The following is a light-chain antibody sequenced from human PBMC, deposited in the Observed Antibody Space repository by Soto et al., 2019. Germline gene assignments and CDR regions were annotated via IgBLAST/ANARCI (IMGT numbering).Light chain of an antibody. CDR1: QSVSSN. Sequence: EIVMTQSPATLSVSPGERATLSCRASQSVSSNLAWYQQKPGQAPRLLIYGASTRATRIPARFSGSGSGTEFTLTISSLQSEDFAVYYCQQYNNWPHTFGQGTKVEIK. V-gene: IGKV3-15*01. J-gene: IGKJ1*01. CDR3: QQYNNWPHT. CDR2: GAS.